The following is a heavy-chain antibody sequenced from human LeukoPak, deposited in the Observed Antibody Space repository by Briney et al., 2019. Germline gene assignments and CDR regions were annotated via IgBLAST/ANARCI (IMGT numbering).Heavy chain of an antibody. CDR2: IYPGDSDT. CDR1: GYSFSIYW. V-gene: IGHV5-51*01. D-gene: IGHD2-21*01. CDR3: ARQAYGGNWGDAFDI. Sequence: GESLKISCKASGYSFSIYWLGRVRQMPGEGLEWMGIIYPGDSDTRYSPSFQGQVTISADKSISTAFLQWSSLKASDTAMYFCARQAYGGNWGDAFDIWGQGTMVTVSS. J-gene: IGHJ3*02.